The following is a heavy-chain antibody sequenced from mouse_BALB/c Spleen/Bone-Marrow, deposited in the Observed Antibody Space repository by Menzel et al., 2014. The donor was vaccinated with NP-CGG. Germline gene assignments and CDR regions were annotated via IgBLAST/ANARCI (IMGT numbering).Heavy chain of an antibody. CDR2: ISSGSSTI. Sequence: VQLQQSGGGLVQPGGSQKLSCAASGFTFSSFGMHWVRQAPERGLEWVAYISSGSSTIFYADTVKGRFTISRDNPKNTLFLQMTSLRSEDTAMYYCTRGGNWEDFDYWGQGTTLTVSS. J-gene: IGHJ2*01. V-gene: IGHV5-17*02. D-gene: IGHD4-1*01. CDR3: TRGGNWEDFDY. CDR1: GFTFSSFG.